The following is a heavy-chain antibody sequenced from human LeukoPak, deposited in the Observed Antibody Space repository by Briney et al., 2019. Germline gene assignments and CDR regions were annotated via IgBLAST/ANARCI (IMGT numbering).Heavy chain of an antibody. J-gene: IGHJ4*02. Sequence: GGSLRLSCAASGLTFSTYAMTWVRQAPGRGLEWVSTISGSSGSTDYADSVKGRFTVSRDNSRNTLYLQMHSVRVDDTAVYYCAKGLSATSMGIDYWGQGTLVTVSS. CDR3: AKGLSATSMGIDY. D-gene: IGHD4-17*01. CDR2: ISGSSGST. CDR1: GLTFSTYA. V-gene: IGHV3-23*01.